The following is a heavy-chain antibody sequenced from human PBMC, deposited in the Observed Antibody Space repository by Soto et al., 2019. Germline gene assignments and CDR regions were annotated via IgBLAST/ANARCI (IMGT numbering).Heavy chain of an antibody. D-gene: IGHD3-10*01. CDR2: ISPNGDTT. Sequence: GGYLKLSCAASGLTFSNYAMSWVRQAPGMGLEWVSAISPNGDTTNYADSVKGRFTISRDNSKNTVYLQMNSLRADDTAVYYCARDRSYLSFWGRGTLDTVSS. CDR1: GLTFSNYA. CDR3: ARDRSYLSF. J-gene: IGHJ4*02. V-gene: IGHV3-23*01.